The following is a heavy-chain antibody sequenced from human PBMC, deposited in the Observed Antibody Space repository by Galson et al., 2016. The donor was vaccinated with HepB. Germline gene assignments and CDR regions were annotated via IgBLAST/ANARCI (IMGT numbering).Heavy chain of an antibody. V-gene: IGHV4-30-4*01. CDR3: ARGVSGGGYPSYFDY. Sequence: PLSLTCTVSGDSIFGDDFYWSWIRQSPGKGLEWIGYIYYSGNTYYTPPLQSRLSLSVDTSKNQFSLHLRSVTAADTAVYYCARGVSGGGYPSYFDYWGQGSLVTVSS. CDR2: IYYSGNT. CDR1: GDSIFGDDFY. J-gene: IGHJ4*02. D-gene: IGHD5-12*01.